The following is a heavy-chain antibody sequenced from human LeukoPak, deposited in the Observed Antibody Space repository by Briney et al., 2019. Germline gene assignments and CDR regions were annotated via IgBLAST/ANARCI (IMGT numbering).Heavy chain of an antibody. D-gene: IGHD6-13*01. Sequence: GGSLRLSCAASGFTFSSYWMHWVRQAPGKGLVWVSRINSDGSSTTYVDSVKGRFTISRDNAKNTLYLQMNSLRADDTAVYYCARDREGSSSWDYWGQGTLVTVSS. V-gene: IGHV3-74*01. CDR3: ARDREGSSSWDY. CDR1: GFTFSSYW. J-gene: IGHJ4*02. CDR2: INSDGSST.